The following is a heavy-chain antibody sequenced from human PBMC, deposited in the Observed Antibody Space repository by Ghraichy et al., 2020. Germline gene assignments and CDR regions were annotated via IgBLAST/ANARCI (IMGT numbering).Heavy chain of an antibody. CDR2: IKPDGSEN. V-gene: IGHV3-7*03. Sequence: GGSLRLSCAASGFNFTSSWMNWVRQAPGKELEWVAGIKPDGSENYHVDSVTGRFTISRDNARNSLYLLMNRLRAEDTAFYYCTRDRAFKCFDYWGQGTLVTCSS. D-gene: IGHD3-10*01. J-gene: IGHJ4*02. CDR3: TRDRAFKCFDY. CDR1: GFNFTSSW.